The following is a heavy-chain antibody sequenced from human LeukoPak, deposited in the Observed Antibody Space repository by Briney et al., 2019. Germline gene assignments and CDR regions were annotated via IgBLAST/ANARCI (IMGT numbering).Heavy chain of an antibody. CDR2: IYYSGST. V-gene: IGHV4-59*01. Sequence: SGTLSLTCTVSGGSISTYYWSWIRQPPGKGLEWIGCIYYSGSTIYNPSLKSRVTISVEKSKNQFSLKLSSVTAADTAVYYCARDLGLRYDGNSDAFDIWGQGTMVTVSS. CDR1: GGSISTYY. D-gene: IGHD4-23*01. CDR3: ARDLGLRYDGNSDAFDI. J-gene: IGHJ3*02.